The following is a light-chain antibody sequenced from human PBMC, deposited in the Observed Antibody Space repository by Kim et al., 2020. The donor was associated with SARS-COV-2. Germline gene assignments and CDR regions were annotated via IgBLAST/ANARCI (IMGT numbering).Light chain of an antibody. Sequence: SPADSATLSCRSSQSVSSRYLAWYQQKPGQAPRLLIYGASSRATGIPDRFSGSGSGTDFTLTISRLEPEDFAVYYCQQYGSSPPYTFGQGTKLEI. V-gene: IGKV3-20*01. CDR2: GAS. J-gene: IGKJ2*01. CDR3: QQYGSSPPYT. CDR1: QSVSSRY.